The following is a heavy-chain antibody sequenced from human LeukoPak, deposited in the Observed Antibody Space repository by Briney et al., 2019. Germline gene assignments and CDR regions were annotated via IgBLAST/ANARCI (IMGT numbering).Heavy chain of an antibody. Sequence: GGSLRLSCAASGVTFSDHYMDWVRQAPGKGLQWVANIDQDETEKYYVDSVKGRFTISRDNAEKSLFLRMTSLRVEDTAIYYCGKGLYVSGRRSLMAHWGPGTLVTVSS. J-gene: IGHJ4*02. CDR1: GVTFSDHY. D-gene: IGHD3-10*01. V-gene: IGHV3-7*01. CDR3: GKGLYVSGRRSLMAH. CDR2: IDQDETEK.